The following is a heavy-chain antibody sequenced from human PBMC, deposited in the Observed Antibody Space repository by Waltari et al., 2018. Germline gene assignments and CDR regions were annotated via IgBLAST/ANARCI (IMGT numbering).Heavy chain of an antibody. J-gene: IGHJ3*02. CDR2: IYANGNT. Sequence: QVQLQESGPGLVKPSETLSLTCTVSGGSVDNFSWSWIRQPAGKGLEWIGRIYANGNTNYNPSLKTRVTMSEDMSKNEVSLTLTSVTAADTAVYYCAKMAAKVGAHDAFDIWGQGTMVIVSS. CDR3: AKMAAKVGAHDAFDI. D-gene: IGHD1-26*01. V-gene: IGHV4-4*07. CDR1: GGSVDNFS.